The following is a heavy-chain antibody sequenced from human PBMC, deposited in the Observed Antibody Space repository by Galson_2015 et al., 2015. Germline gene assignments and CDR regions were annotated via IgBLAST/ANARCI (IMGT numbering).Heavy chain of an antibody. CDR1: GFTFSSYA. D-gene: IGHD3-10*01. V-gene: IGHV3-23*01. J-gene: IGHJ4*02. Sequence: SLRLSCAASGFTFSSYAMSWVRQAPGKGLEWVSAISGSGGSTYYADSVKGRFTISRDNSKNTLYLQMNSLRAEDTAVYYCAKANTPPNDYGSGSYYNVMGYFDYWGQGTLVTVSS. CDR2: ISGSGGST. CDR3: AKANTPPNDYGSGSYYNVMGYFDY.